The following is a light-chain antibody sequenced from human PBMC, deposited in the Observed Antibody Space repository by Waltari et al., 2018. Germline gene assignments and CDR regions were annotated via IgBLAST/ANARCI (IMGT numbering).Light chain of an antibody. J-gene: IGLJ2*01. V-gene: IGLV1-40*01. Sequence: QSLLTQPPSTSGAPGQRITISCTGTRSNIGAGYYVSWYQQFPGTAPKLLIYENITRPSGVSDRFSGSKSGTSASLTITGLQSEDEADYYCSAWDTSLSAVLFGGGTRLTVL. CDR3: SAWDTSLSAVL. CDR2: ENI. CDR1: RSNIGAGYY.